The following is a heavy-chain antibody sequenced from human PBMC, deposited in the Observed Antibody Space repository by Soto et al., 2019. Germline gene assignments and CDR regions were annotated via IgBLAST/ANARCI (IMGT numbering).Heavy chain of an antibody. CDR2: IIPIFGTA. CDR3: ARVGEPQYYYYYYGMDV. CDR1: GGTFSSYA. J-gene: IGHJ6*02. D-gene: IGHD1-26*01. V-gene: IGHV1-69*13. Sequence: SVKVSCKASGGTFSSYAISWVRQAPGQGLEWMGGIIPIFGTANYAQKFQGRVTITADESTSTAYMELSSLRSEDTAVYYCARVGEPQYYYYYYGMDVWGQGTTVTVSS.